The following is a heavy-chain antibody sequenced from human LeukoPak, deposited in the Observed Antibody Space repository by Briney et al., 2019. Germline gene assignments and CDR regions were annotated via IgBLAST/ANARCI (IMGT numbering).Heavy chain of an antibody. CDR3: ARDSPHYYDSSGYGY. J-gene: IGHJ4*02. CDR2: INHSGST. CDR1: GGSFSGYY. Sequence: PSETLSLTCAVYGGSFSGYYWSWIRQPPEKGLEWIGEINHSGSTNYNPSLKSRVTISVDTSKNQFSLKLSSVTAADTAVYYCARDSPHYYDSSGYGYWGQGTLVTVSS. D-gene: IGHD3-22*01. V-gene: IGHV4-34*01.